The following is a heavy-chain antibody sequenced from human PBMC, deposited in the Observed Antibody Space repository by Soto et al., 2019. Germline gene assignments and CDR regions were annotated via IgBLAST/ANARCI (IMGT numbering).Heavy chain of an antibody. D-gene: IGHD2-2*01. V-gene: IGHV3-11*01. Sequence: QVQLVESGGGLVKPGGSLRLSCAASGFTFSDSYMSWIRQAPGKGLEWVSYISSSGSSIYYADSVKGRFTISRDNAKNSLYLQMNSLRAEDTAVYYCAIKCSSTSFYDYWGQGTLVTVSS. CDR2: ISSSGSSI. J-gene: IGHJ4*02. CDR1: GFTFSDSY. CDR3: AIKCSSTSFYDY.